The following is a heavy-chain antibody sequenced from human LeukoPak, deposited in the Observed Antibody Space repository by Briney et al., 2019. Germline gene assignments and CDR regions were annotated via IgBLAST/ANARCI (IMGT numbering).Heavy chain of an antibody. CDR1: GGTFISYA. V-gene: IGHV1-69*05. CDR2: IIPIFGTA. J-gene: IGHJ4*02. Sequence: SVKVSCKASGGTFISYAISWVRQAPGQGLEWMGGIIPIFGTANYAQKFQGRVTITTDESTSTAYMELSSLRSEDTAVYYCARVGYYDSSGYPYYFDYWGQGTLVTVSS. D-gene: IGHD3-22*01. CDR3: ARVGYYDSSGYPYYFDY.